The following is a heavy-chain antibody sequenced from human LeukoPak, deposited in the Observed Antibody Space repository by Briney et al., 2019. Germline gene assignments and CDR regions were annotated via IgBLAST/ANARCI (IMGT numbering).Heavy chain of an antibody. V-gene: IGHV5-51*01. Sequence: GESLQISCKGSGYSFTSYWIHWVRQMPGKGLEWMGNIYPGDSDTRYSPSFQGQVTISADKSISTAYLQWSSLKASDTAMYYCAIRVYDSGAYNDYWGQGTQSPSPQ. CDR1: GYSFTSYW. D-gene: IGHD3-22*01. CDR2: IYPGDSDT. J-gene: IGHJ4*02. CDR3: AIRVYDSGAYNDY.